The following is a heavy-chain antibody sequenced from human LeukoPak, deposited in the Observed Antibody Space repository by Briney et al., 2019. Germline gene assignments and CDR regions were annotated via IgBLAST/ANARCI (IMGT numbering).Heavy chain of an antibody. V-gene: IGHV3-21*01. CDR3: ARGKYSNGWYYFDY. Sequence: GGSLRLSCAASGFTFSSYSMNWVGQAPGKGLEWVSSISSSSSYIYYADSVKGRFTISRDNAKNSLYLQMNSLRAEDTAVYYCARGKYSNGWYYFDYWGQGTLVTVSS. CDR2: ISSSSSYI. J-gene: IGHJ4*02. D-gene: IGHD6-19*01. CDR1: GFTFSSYS.